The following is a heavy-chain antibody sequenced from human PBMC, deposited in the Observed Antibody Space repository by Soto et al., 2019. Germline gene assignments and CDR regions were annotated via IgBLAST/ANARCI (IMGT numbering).Heavy chain of an antibody. Sequence: EVRLVESGGGLVQPGGSLRLSCAASAFTFSSYWMSWVRRLQGRGLEWGSNLKQVGSEKYYVESVKGRFTISRDNAKNSLYLQMNSLRAEDTAVYYCARDLFEAARRGEYAFDIWGQGTMVTVSS. D-gene: IGHD3-16*01. CDR2: LKQVGSEK. J-gene: IGHJ3*02. V-gene: IGHV3-7*03. CDR3: ARDLFEAARRGEYAFDI. CDR1: AFTFSSYW.